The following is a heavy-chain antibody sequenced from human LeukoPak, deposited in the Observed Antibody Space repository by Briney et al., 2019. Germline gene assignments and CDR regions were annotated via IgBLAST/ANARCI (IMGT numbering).Heavy chain of an antibody. J-gene: IGHJ3*02. D-gene: IGHD4-23*01. CDR3: ASTTVVSENDAFDI. CDR1: GVSISSYY. V-gene: IGHV4-4*07. CDR2: VHVSEPT. Sequence: KPSETLSLTCTVSGVSISSYYWTWIRQSAGKGLEWIGRVHVSEPTNYNPSLKSRVTLSIDPSKNQFSLKLSSVTAADTAVYYCASTTVVSENDAFDIWGQGTMVTVSS.